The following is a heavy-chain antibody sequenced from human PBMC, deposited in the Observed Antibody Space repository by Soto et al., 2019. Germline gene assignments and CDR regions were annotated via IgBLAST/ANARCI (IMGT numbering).Heavy chain of an antibody. CDR1: GGSFSGYY. V-gene: IGHV4-34*01. CDR3: ARGRGGVQH. D-gene: IGHD3-10*01. J-gene: IGHJ1*01. CDR2: LNDSGGT. Sequence: HVQLQQWGAGLLKPSETLSLTCAVYGGSFSGYYWSWIRQPPGKGLEWIGELNDSGGTNYNASLKSRVSISVDTSKNQFSLKLSFVTAADTAVYYCARGRGGVQHWGQGTLVIVSS.